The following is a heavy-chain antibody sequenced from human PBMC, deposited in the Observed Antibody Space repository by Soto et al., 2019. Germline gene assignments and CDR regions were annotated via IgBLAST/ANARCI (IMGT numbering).Heavy chain of an antibody. CDR1: GFTFSSYA. Sequence: GGSLRLSCAASGFTFSSYAMSWVRQAPGKGLEWVSAISGSGGSTYYADSVKGRFTISRDNSKNTLYLQMNSLRAEDTAVYYCAKDLGDILTGYYAAYWGQGTLVTVSS. CDR2: ISGSGGST. V-gene: IGHV3-23*01. CDR3: AKDLGDILTGYYAAY. D-gene: IGHD3-9*01. J-gene: IGHJ4*02.